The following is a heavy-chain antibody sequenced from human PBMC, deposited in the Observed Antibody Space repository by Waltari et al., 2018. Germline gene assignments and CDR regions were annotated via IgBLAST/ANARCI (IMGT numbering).Heavy chain of an antibody. CDR2: INQDGSEK. CDR3: ARDRRCSTASCYYYFDY. V-gene: IGHV3-7*01. D-gene: IGHD2-2*01. Sequence: EVQLVESGGGLVQPGGSLRLSCAASGFTFSSYWMTWVSPAPGQGLEWVANINQDGSEKYYVDAVKGRFTTSRDNAKNSLYLQMNSLRAEDTAVYYCARDRRCSTASCYYYFDYWGQGTLGTVSS. CDR1: GFTFSSYW. J-gene: IGHJ4*02.